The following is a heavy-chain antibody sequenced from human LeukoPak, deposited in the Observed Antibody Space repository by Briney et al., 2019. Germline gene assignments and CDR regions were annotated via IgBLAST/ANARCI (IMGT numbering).Heavy chain of an antibody. J-gene: IGHJ4*02. Sequence: ASVKVSCKASGYTFTGYYMHWVRQAPGQGLEWMGWINPNSGGTNYAQKFQGRVTMTRDTSISTAYMELSRLRSDDTAVYYCARAQTYYYDSSGYYYSDYWGQGTLVTVSS. V-gene: IGHV1-2*02. CDR1: GYTFTGYY. CDR3: ARAQTYYYDSSGYYYSDY. CDR2: INPNSGGT. D-gene: IGHD3-22*01.